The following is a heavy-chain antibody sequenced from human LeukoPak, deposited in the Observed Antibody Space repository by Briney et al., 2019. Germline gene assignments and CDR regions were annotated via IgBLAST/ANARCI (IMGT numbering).Heavy chain of an antibody. CDR1: GFTFSLYT. J-gene: IGHJ4*02. V-gene: IGHV3-23*01. CDR3: AKDQEVGVTTYYFDY. CDR2: ISGNGGRT. D-gene: IGHD4-17*01. Sequence: PGGSLRLSCAASGFTFSLYTMCWVRQAPGKGLEWVSGISGNGGRTYYADSVKGRFTISRDNSKNTLNLQLNSLSAEDTALYYCAKDQEVGVTTYYFDYWGQGTLVTVSS.